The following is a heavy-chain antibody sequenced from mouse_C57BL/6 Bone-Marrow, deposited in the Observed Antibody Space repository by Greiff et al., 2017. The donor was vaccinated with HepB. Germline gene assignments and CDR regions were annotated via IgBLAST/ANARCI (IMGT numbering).Heavy chain of an antibody. V-gene: IGHV5-9*01. CDR3: ARAGNYSLFAY. Sequence: EVQGVESGGGLVKPGGSLKLSCAASGFTFSSYTMSWVRQTPEKRLEWVATISGGGGNTYYPDSVKGRFTISRDNAKNTLYLQMSSLRSEDTALYYCARAGNYSLFAYWGQGTLVTVSA. J-gene: IGHJ3*01. D-gene: IGHD2-1*01. CDR2: ISGGGGNT. CDR1: GFTFSSYT.